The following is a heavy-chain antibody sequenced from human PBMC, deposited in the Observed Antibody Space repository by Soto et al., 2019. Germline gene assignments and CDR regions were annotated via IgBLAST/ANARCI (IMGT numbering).Heavy chain of an antibody. V-gene: IGHV1-18*01. Sequence: ASVKVSCKASGYTFTSYGISWVRQAPGQGLEWMGWISAYNGNTNYAQKLQGRVTMTTDTSTSTAYMELRSLRSDDTAVYYCARDRSDYYDDSSGYYYFDYWGQGTLVTVSS. D-gene: IGHD3-22*01. J-gene: IGHJ4*02. CDR1: GYTFTSYG. CDR2: ISAYNGNT. CDR3: ARDRSDYYDDSSGYYYFDY.